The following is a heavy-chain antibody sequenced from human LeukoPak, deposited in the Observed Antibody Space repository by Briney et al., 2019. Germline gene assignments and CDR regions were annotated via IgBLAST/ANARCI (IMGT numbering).Heavy chain of an antibody. CDR1: GFTFSDHY. V-gene: IGHV3-72*01. D-gene: IGHD6-25*01. Sequence: GGSLRLSCAASGFTFSDHYMDWVRQAPGKGLEWVGRIRNKANSYTTEYAAFVKGRFIISRDDSKNSLYLQMNSLKTEDTAVYYCARVRSDYYLDYWGQGTLVTVSS. CDR3: ARVRSDYYLDY. CDR2: IRNKANSYTT. J-gene: IGHJ4*02.